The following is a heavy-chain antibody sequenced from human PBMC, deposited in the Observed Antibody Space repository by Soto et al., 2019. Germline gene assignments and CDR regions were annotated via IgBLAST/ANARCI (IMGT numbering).Heavy chain of an antibody. CDR3: ARGSGLVHYYYYYGMDV. J-gene: IGHJ6*02. Sequence: ASVKVSCKASGYTFTSYDINWVRQATGQGLEWMGWMNPNSGNTGYAQKFQGRVTMTRNTSISTAYMELSSLRSEDTAVYYCARGSGLVHYYYYYGMDVWGQGTTVTVSS. CDR2: MNPNSGNT. CDR1: GYTFTSYD. V-gene: IGHV1-8*01. D-gene: IGHD6-19*01.